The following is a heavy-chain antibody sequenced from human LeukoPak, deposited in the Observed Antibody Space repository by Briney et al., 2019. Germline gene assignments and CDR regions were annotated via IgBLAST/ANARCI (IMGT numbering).Heavy chain of an antibody. CDR3: ARDLGDYTVTNENYFDY. J-gene: IGHJ4*02. CDR1: GFTFSSYS. CDR2: ISSSSSTI. D-gene: IGHD4-17*01. V-gene: IGHV3-48*01. Sequence: GGSLRLSCAASGFTFSSYSMNWVRQAPGKGLEWVSYISSSSSTIYYADSVKGRFTISRDNAKNSLYLQMNSLRAEDTAVYYCARDLGDYTVTNENYFDYWGQGTLVTVSS.